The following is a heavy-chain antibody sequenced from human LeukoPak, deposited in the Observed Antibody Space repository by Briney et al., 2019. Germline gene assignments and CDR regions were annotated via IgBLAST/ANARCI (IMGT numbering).Heavy chain of an antibody. V-gene: IGHV3-53*01. CDR2: IYSGGST. Sequence: GGSLRLSCVASGFIVSSNDMSWVRQAPGKGLEWVSIIYSGGSTHHADFVKGRFTISRDNSKNTLHLQMNSLRVEDTAVYYCAKVIREVDMSHDYWGQGALVTVSS. CDR3: AKVIREVDMSHDY. CDR1: GFIVSSND. J-gene: IGHJ4*02. D-gene: IGHD5-24*01.